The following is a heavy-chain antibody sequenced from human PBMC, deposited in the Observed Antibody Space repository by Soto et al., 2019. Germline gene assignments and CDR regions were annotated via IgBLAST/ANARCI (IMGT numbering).Heavy chain of an antibody. CDR2: ISSNGGST. V-gene: IGHV3-64*01. Sequence: PGGSLRLSCAASGFTFSSYAMHWVRQAPGKGLEYVSAISSNGGSTYYANSVKGRFTISRDNSKNTLYLQMGSLRAEDMAVYYCAREGAYGDSDLYFDYWGQGTLVTVS. CDR1: GFTFSSYA. J-gene: IGHJ4*02. D-gene: IGHD4-17*01. CDR3: AREGAYGDSDLYFDY.